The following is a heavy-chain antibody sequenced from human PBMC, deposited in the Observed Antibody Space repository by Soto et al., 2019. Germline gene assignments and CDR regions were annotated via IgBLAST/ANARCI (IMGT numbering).Heavy chain of an antibody. CDR1: GFTISTHG. V-gene: IGHV3-33*03. D-gene: IGHD1-7*01. Sequence: QAQLVESGGGVVQPGTSLRLSCAASGFTISTHGMHWVRQAPGKGLEWLANIWYDGSNKFYAESVKGRFSISKDNSKNLLYLQMSSLRAVDTAVYYCAAATTWNFHFPYWGQGTQVTVSS. CDR2: IWYDGSNK. J-gene: IGHJ4*02. CDR3: AAATTWNFHFPY.